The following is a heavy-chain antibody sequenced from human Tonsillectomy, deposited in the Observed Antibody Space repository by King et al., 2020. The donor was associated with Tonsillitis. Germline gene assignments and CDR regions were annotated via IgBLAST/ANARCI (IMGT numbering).Heavy chain of an antibody. CDR1: GGSFSDYY. Sequence: VQLQQWGAGLLKPSETLSLTCAVYGGSFSDYYWSWIRQPPGKGLEWIGEVNHSGTTDSNPSLKSRVTISVDTSKNQFSLNLSSVTAADTAVYYCGRGYRVVDYWGQGTLVTVSS. D-gene: IGHD2-15*01. J-gene: IGHJ4*02. CDR2: VNHSGTT. V-gene: IGHV4-34*01. CDR3: GRGYRVVDY.